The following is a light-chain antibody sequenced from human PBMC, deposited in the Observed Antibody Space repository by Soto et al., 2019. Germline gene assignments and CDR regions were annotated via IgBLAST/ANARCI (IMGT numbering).Light chain of an antibody. CDR1: SSNIGAYYD. CDR2: GNS. V-gene: IGLV1-40*01. CDR3: QSYDSSLSGSEV. Sequence: QSVLTQPPSVSGAPGQRVTISCTGSSSNIGAYYDVHWYQQLPGTAPKLLIYGNSNRPSGVPDRFSGSKSGTSASLAITGLQAEDEADYYCQSYDSSLSGSEVFGGGTKLTV. J-gene: IGLJ2*01.